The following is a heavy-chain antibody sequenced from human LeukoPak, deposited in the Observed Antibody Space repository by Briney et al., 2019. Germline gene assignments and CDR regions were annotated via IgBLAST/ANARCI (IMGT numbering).Heavy chain of an antibody. Sequence: GGSLRLSCAASEFTFSSYAMSWVRQAPGKGLEWVSAISGSGGSTYYADSVKGRFTISRDNSKNTLYLQMNSLRAEDTAVYYCAKGGLSRPYYYYYYMDVWGKGTTVTISS. J-gene: IGHJ6*03. CDR3: AKGGLSRPYYYYYYMDV. D-gene: IGHD5-12*01. CDR1: EFTFSSYA. CDR2: ISGSGGST. V-gene: IGHV3-23*01.